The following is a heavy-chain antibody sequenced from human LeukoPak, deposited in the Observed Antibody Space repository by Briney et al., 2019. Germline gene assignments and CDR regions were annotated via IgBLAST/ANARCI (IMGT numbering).Heavy chain of an antibody. J-gene: IGHJ4*02. CDR2: IRRRAYGGAA. V-gene: IGHV3-49*04. CDR1: GFAFDDFA. Sequence: AGGSLRLSCTTSGFAFDDFAMSWVRQPAGKGLEWVGFIRRRAYGGAAEYAASVKGRFIISRDDSKGIANLQMNSLKTEDTAVYYCSRNGLVDFDYWGQGSRVIVSP. CDR3: SRNGLVDFDY.